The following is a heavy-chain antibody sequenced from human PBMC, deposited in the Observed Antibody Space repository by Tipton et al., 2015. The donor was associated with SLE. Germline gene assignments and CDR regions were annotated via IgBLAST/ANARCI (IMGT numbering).Heavy chain of an antibody. Sequence: TLSLTCAVYGGSFSGYYWSWIRQPPGKGLEWIGEINNSGSTNYNPSLKSRVTISVDTSKNQFSLKLSSVTAADTAVYYCARSAWGAARGGGAFVIWGQGTMVTVSS. CDR2: INNSGST. J-gene: IGHJ3*02. D-gene: IGHD6-6*01. CDR1: GGSFSGYY. V-gene: IGHV4-34*01. CDR3: ARSAWGAARGGGAFVI.